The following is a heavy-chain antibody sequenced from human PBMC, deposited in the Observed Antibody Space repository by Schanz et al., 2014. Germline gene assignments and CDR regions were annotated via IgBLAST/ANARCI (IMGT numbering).Heavy chain of an antibody. CDR1: GYTFTNYG. D-gene: IGHD6-13*01. J-gene: IGHJ4*02. CDR2: INPSGGST. Sequence: QVQLVQSGAEVKKPGASVGVSCKASGYTFTNYGVTWVRQAPGQGLEWMGMINPSGGSTTYAQKFQGRVTMTRDTSTSTVYMELSSLRSEDTAVYYCARDGVDAAAGGNYWGQGTLVNVSS. V-gene: IGHV1-46*03. CDR3: ARDGVDAAAGGNY.